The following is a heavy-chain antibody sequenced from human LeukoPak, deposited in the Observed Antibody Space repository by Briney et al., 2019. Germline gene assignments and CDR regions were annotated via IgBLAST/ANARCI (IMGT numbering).Heavy chain of an antibody. Sequence: ASVKVSCKASGYTFNSYYMHWVRHAPGHGLEWMGIINPSGGSTSYAQKFQGRVTMTRHTSTSTVYLELASLRSEDTAVYDAASSGYCCYYKDDWGKGTTVTVSS. V-gene: IGHV1-46*02. D-gene: IGHD6-25*01. J-gene: IGHJ6*03. CDR3: ASSGYCCYYKDD. CDR2: INPSGGST. CDR1: GYTFNSYY.